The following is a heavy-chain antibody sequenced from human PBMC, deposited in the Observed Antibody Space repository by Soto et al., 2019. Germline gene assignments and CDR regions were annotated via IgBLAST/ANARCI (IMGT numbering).Heavy chain of an antibody. J-gene: IGHJ5*01. V-gene: IGHV1-69*02. CDR2: IIPILGIA. CDR1: GGTFSSYT. CDR3: ARHDTIFGVAQGVFDS. D-gene: IGHD3-3*01. Sequence: GASVKVSCKASGGTFSSYTISWVRQAPGQGLEWMGRIIPILGIANYAQKFQGRVTITADKSTSTAYMELSSLRSEDTAVYYCARHDTIFGVAQGVFDSWGQGTLVIVSS.